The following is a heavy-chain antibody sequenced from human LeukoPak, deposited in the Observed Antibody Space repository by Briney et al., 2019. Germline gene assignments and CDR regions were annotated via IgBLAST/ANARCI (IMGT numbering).Heavy chain of an antibody. CDR2: ISYSGST. CDR3: ASSYGPPWGWFDP. D-gene: IGHD3-10*01. Sequence: SETLSLTCAVSGGSISSGGYSWSWIRQPPGTGLEWIGYISYSGSTYYNPSLKSRVSISVDTSKNQFSLKLSSVTAADTAVYYCASSYGPPWGWFDPWGQGTLVTVSS. V-gene: IGHV4-30-4*07. J-gene: IGHJ5*02. CDR1: GGSISSGGYS.